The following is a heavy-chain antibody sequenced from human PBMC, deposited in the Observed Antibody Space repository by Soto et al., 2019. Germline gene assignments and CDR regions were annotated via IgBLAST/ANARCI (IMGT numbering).Heavy chain of an antibody. J-gene: IGHJ4*02. D-gene: IGHD3-3*01. Sequence: QVQLVQSGAEVKKPGASVKVSCKTSGYTLTSYGISWVRQAPGQGLEWMGWISAYNGNTNYAQKFQGRLTMTTDTSTRIAYMELRSLKSDDTAVYYCARDYSGDFWSGYSHYYFDYWGQGTLVTVS. V-gene: IGHV1-18*01. CDR2: ISAYNGNT. CDR1: GYTLTSYG. CDR3: ARDYSGDFWSGYSHYYFDY.